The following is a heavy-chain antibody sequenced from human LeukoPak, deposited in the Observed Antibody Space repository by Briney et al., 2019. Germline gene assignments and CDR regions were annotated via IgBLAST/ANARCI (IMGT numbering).Heavy chain of an antibody. CDR3: ARAKYSSSCFDY. Sequence: GGSLRLSCAASGFTFSSYSMSWVRQAPGKGLEWVSVIYSGGSTYYADSVKGRFTISRDNSKNTLYLQMNSLRAEDTAVYYCARAKYSSSCFDYWGQGTLVTVSS. J-gene: IGHJ4*02. CDR2: IYSGGST. V-gene: IGHV3-53*01. CDR1: GFTFSSYS. D-gene: IGHD6-13*01.